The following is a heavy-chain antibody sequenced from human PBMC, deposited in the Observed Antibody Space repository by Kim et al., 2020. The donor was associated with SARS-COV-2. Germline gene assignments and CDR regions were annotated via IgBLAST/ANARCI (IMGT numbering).Heavy chain of an antibody. Sequence: SVKVSCKSSGFTLTRSSVLWVRQPRGQRLEWIGRIVIGDGRTNYAQKFQERVTFTRDTSTSTAYMDLSSLRPEDTAVYYCVADLVGGTGYKFWGQGTLVTVSS. D-gene: IGHD1-7*01. CDR3: VADLVGGTGYKF. V-gene: IGHV1-58*01. CDR1: GFTLTRSS. CDR2: IVIGDGRT. J-gene: IGHJ4*02.